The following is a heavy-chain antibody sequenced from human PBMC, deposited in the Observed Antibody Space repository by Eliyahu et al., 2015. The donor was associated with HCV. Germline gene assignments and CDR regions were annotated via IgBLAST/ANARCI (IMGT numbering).Heavy chain of an antibody. V-gene: IGHV4-39*01. CDR3: ARTRPRGALDAFHF. J-gene: IGHJ3*01. CDR2: IYYSGST. Sequence: QLQLQESGPGLVKPSETLSLTCXVSGXSIRXSTYYWAWIRQPPGKGLEWMGSIYYSGSTYYNPSLKSRVTMSVDTSKNQLSLKLSSVTAADTAVYYCARTRPRGALDAFHFWGQGTMVTVSS. CDR1: GXSIRXSTYY. D-gene: IGHD1-14*01.